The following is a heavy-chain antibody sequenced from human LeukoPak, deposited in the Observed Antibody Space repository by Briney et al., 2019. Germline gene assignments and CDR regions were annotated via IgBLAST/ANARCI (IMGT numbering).Heavy chain of an antibody. CDR3: ANGPYSSSSEDGDY. Sequence: GGSLRLSCEASGFTFSNHWMHWVRQAPGKGLVWVSVISKDGSTSIYADSVRGRLTISRDNAKNTLYLQMNSLRAEDTAVYYCANGPYSSSSEDGDYWGQGTLVTVSS. J-gene: IGHJ4*02. V-gene: IGHV3-74*01. D-gene: IGHD6-6*01. CDR2: ISKDGSTS. CDR1: GFTFSNHW.